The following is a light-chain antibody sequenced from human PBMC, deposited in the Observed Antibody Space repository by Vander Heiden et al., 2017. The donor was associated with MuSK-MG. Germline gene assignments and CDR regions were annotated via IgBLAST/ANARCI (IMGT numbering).Light chain of an antibody. Sequence: EIVLTQSPVTLSLSPGERATLSCRASQNINNYLAWYKKKPGQAPRLLIFDASNRATGIKARFSGSGDGTDFILTISSREPEDFAVYFCQQRILGHPEGMFGQGTKVEIK. CDR1: QNINNY. J-gene: IGKJ1*01. CDR2: DAS. CDR3: QQRILGHPEGM. V-gene: IGKV3-11*01.